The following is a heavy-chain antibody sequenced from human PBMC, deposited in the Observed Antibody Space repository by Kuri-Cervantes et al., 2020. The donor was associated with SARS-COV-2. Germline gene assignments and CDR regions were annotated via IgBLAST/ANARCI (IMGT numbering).Heavy chain of an antibody. CDR3: AKVLAAYWLAGYFDY. D-gene: IGHD6-6*01. J-gene: IGHJ4*02. CDR2: ISSSSSYI. Sequence: GESLKISCAASGFTFSDYYMSWIRQAPGKGLEWVSYISSSSSYIYYADSVKGRFTISRDNAKNSLYLQMNSLRAEDTAVYYCAKVLAAYWLAGYFDYWGQGTLVTVSS. CDR1: GFTFSDYY. V-gene: IGHV3-11*06.